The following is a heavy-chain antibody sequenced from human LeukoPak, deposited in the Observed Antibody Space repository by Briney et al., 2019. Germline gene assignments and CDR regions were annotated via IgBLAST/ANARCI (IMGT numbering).Heavy chain of an antibody. J-gene: IGHJ4*02. Sequence: PGRSLRLSCAASGFTFSSYAMHWVRQAPGKGLEWVSSISSSSSYIYYADSVKGRFTISRDNAKNSLYLQMNSLRTEDTAVYYCARGLAAAETFDYWGQGTLVTVSS. D-gene: IGHD6-13*01. V-gene: IGHV3-21*01. CDR2: ISSSSSYI. CDR1: GFTFSSYA. CDR3: ARGLAAAETFDY.